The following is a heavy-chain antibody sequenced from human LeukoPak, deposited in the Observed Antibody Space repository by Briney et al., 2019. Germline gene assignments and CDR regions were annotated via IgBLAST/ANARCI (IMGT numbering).Heavy chain of an antibody. V-gene: IGHV4-34*01. CDR3: ARTVIVVVTPINYYYYYMDV. D-gene: IGHD3-22*01. CDR1: GGSSSGYY. Sequence: SETRSLTCAVYGGSSSGYYWSWIRQPPGKGLEWIGEINHSGSTNYNPSLKSRVTISVDTSKNQFSLKLSSVTAADTAVYYCARTVIVVVTPINYYYYYMDVWGKGTTVTVSS. CDR2: INHSGST. J-gene: IGHJ6*03.